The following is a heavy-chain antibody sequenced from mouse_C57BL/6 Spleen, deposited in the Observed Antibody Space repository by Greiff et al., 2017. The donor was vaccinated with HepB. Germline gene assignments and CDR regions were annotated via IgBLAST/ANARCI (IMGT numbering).Heavy chain of an antibody. D-gene: IGHD2-4*01. CDR3: ARADYDEGYAMDY. V-gene: IGHV5-16*01. J-gene: IGHJ4*01. CDR1: GFTFSDYY. CDR2: INYDGSST. Sequence: EVKLMESEGGLVQPGSSMKLSCTASGFTFSDYYMAWVRQVPEKGLEWVANINYDGSSTYYLDSLKSRFIISRDNAKNILYLQMSSLKSEDTATYYCARADYDEGYAMDYWGQGTSVTVSS.